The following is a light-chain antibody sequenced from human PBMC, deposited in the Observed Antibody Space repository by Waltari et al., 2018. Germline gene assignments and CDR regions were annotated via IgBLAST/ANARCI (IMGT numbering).Light chain of an antibody. CDR3: QQYHTYPST. J-gene: IGKJ2*01. Sequence: DIQVTQSPSTRSASLGDRVTITCRASQDISNYLAWLQQKPGKAPKSLVFGASALQTGVPSRFSGSGSGTDFTLTITNLQAEDSAIYYCQQYHTYPSTFGQGTKLEIK. V-gene: IGKV1-16*01. CDR1: QDISNY. CDR2: GAS.